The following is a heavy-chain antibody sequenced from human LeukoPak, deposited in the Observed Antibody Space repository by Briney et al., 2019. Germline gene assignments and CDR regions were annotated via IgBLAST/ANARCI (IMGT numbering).Heavy chain of an antibody. Sequence: PGGSLRLSCAVSGFTFSSYWMNWVRQAPGKGLEWVANIKEDGNEKNYVDSVKGRFTISRDNAKNSLYLQMNRLRAEDTALYYCARVRYMDVWGKGTTVTVSS. J-gene: IGHJ6*03. V-gene: IGHV3-7*01. CDR2: IKEDGNEK. CDR3: ARVRYMDV. CDR1: GFTFSSYW.